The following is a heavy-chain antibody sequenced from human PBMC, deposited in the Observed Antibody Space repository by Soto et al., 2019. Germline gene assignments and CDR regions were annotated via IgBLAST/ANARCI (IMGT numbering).Heavy chain of an antibody. J-gene: IGHJ4*02. Sequence: GGSLRLSCTASEFTLRSYDIHWVRQAPGKGLEWISGISYNGGYRSYAGSVKGRFTISRDNSKNTVYLQMNSLRAEDTAVYYCANGRPDYCSSGSCSDPEFDYWGQGTLVTVSS. CDR1: EFTLRSYD. CDR3: ANGRPDYCSSGSCSDPEFDY. V-gene: IGHV3-30*18. D-gene: IGHD2-15*01. CDR2: ISYNGGYR.